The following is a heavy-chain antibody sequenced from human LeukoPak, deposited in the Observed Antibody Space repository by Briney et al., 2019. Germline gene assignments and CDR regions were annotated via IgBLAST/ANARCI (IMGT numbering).Heavy chain of an antibody. CDR3: ARVGSSWYPIPY. J-gene: IGHJ4*02. D-gene: IGHD6-13*01. CDR2: ISSSSSYI. CDR1: GFTFSSYS. V-gene: IGHV3-21*01. Sequence: PGGSLRLSCAASGFTFSSYSMNWVRQAPGKGLEWVSSISSSSSYIYYADSVKGRFTISRDNAKNSLYLQMNSLRAEDTAVYYCARVGSSWYPIPYWGQGTLVTVSS.